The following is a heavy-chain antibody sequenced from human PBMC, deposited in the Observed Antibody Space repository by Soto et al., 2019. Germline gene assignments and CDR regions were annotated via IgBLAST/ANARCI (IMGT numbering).Heavy chain of an antibody. CDR1: GFTFSSYA. D-gene: IGHD6-19*01. V-gene: IGHV3-30-3*01. Sequence: GGSLRLSCAASGFTFSSYAMHWVRQAPGKGLEWVAVISYDGSNKYYADSVKGRFTISRDNSKNTLYLQMNSLRAEDTAVYYCARDGGYSSGWYVYYGMDVWGQGTTVTVSS. J-gene: IGHJ6*02. CDR3: ARDGGYSSGWYVYYGMDV. CDR2: ISYDGSNK.